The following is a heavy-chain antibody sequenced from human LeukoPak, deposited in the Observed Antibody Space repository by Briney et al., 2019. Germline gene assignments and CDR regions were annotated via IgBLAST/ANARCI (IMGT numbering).Heavy chain of an antibody. CDR3: ARVATVREVYYYGMDV. Sequence: ASVKVSCKASGYTFTSYDINWVRQATGQGLEWMGWMNPNSGNTGYAQKFQGRVTMTRNTSISTAYMELSSLRSEDTAVYYCARVATVREVYYYGMDVWGQGTTVTVSS. CDR1: GYTFTSYD. V-gene: IGHV1-8*01. CDR2: MNPNSGNT. D-gene: IGHD4-17*01. J-gene: IGHJ6*02.